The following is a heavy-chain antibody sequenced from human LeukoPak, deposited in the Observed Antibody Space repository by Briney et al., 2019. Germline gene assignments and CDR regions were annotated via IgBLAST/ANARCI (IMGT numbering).Heavy chain of an antibody. J-gene: IGHJ4*02. CDR2: ISGSGGST. CDR1: GFTFSSYA. CDR3: AKPASGTYYMFDY. V-gene: IGHV3-23*01. D-gene: IGHD1-26*01. Sequence: GGSLRLSCAASGFTFSSYAMTWVRQAPGKGLEWVSTISGSGGSTYYADSVKGRFTISRDNSKNTLYLQMNSLRAEDTAVYYCAKPASGTYYMFDYWGQGTLVTVSS.